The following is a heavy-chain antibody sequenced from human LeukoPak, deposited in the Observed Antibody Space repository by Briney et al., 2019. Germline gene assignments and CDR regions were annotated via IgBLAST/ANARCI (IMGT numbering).Heavy chain of an antibody. CDR3: ARTAEASSGYSY. V-gene: IGHV5-51*01. D-gene: IGHD3-22*01. Sequence: GESLKISCKGSGYTFTGYWIGWVRQMPGKGLEWMGMVYPGDSDTRYSPSFQGQVTISADKSINTAYVQWSSLKASDTAMYYCARTAEASSGYSYWGQGTLVTVSS. CDR1: GYTFTGYW. J-gene: IGHJ4*02. CDR2: VYPGDSDT.